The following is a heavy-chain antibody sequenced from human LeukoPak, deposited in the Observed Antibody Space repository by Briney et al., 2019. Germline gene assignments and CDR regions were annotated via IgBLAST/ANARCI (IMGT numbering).Heavy chain of an antibody. CDR2: ISYDGSNK. Sequence: GGSLRLSCAASGFTFSSYGMHWVRQAPGKGLEWVAVISYDGSNKYYAASVKGRFTISRDNSKNTLYLQMNSLRAEDTAVYYCAKVPQWGQGTLVTVSS. J-gene: IGHJ4*02. CDR3: AKVPQ. V-gene: IGHV3-30*18. CDR1: GFTFSSYG.